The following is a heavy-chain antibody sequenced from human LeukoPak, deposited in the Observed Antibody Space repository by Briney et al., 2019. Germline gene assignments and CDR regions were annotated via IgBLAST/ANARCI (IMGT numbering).Heavy chain of an antibody. V-gene: IGHV1-2*02. CDR2: INPNSGGT. Sequence: ASVKVSCKASGYTFTGYYMHWVRQAPGQGLEWMGWINPNSGGTNYAQKFQGRVTMTWDTSISTAYMELSRLRSDDTAVYYCARESNDCSSTSCYVSYYYYMDVWGKGTTVTVSS. D-gene: IGHD2-2*01. CDR3: ARESNDCSSTSCYVSYYYYMDV. CDR1: GYTFTGYY. J-gene: IGHJ6*03.